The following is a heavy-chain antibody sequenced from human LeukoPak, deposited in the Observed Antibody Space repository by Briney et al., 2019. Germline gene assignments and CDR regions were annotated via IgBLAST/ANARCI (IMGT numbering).Heavy chain of an antibody. J-gene: IGHJ4*02. CDR3: ARYQWLRIFDY. CDR2: IYYSGST. D-gene: IGHD5-12*01. V-gene: IGHV4-59*01. Sequence: SETLSLTCTVSGGSTSSYYWSWIRQPPGKGLEWIGYIYYSGSTNYNPSLKSRVTISVDTSKNQFSLKLSSVTAADTAVYYCARYQWLRIFDYWGQGTLVTVSS. CDR1: GGSTSSYY.